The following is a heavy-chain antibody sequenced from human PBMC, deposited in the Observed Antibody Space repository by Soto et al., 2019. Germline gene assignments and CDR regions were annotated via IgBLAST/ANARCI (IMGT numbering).Heavy chain of an antibody. D-gene: IGHD6-13*01. CDR2: IYYSGST. Sequence: QVQLQESGPGLVKPSETLSLTYTVSGGSISSYYWSWIRQPPGKGLEWIGYIYYSGSTNYNPSLKSRVTISVDTSKNQFSLKLSSVTAADTAVYYCARQLVGAFDIWGQGTMVTVSS. CDR1: GGSISSYY. J-gene: IGHJ3*02. CDR3: ARQLVGAFDI. V-gene: IGHV4-59*01.